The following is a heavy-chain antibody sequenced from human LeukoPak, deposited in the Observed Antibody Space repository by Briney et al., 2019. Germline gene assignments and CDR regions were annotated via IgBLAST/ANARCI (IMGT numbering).Heavy chain of an antibody. CDR2: INHSGST. D-gene: IGHD6-13*01. J-gene: IGHJ4*02. CDR3: ARGAAATPIDY. V-gene: IGHV4-34*01. Sequence: WIGQINHSGSTNYNPSPKSRVTISVDTSKNQFSLKLSSVTAADTAVYYCARGAAATPIDYWGQGTLVTVSS.